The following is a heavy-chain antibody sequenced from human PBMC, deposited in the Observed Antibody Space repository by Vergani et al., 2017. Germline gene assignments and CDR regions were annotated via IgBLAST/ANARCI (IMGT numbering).Heavy chain of an antibody. J-gene: IGHJ3*02. CDR2: IYYSGST. CDR3: ARNPYCGGDCYSDAFDI. D-gene: IGHD2-21*02. Sequence: QVQLQESGPGLVKPSETLSLTCTVSGGSISSYYWSWILQPPGKGLEWIGYIYYSGSTNYNPSLTSRVTISVDTSKNQFSLKLSSVTAADTAVYYCARNPYCGGDCYSDAFDIWGQGTMVTVSS. CDR1: GGSISSYY. V-gene: IGHV4-59*01.